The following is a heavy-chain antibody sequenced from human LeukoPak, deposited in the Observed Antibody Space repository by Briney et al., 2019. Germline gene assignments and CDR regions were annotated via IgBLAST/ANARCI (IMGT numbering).Heavy chain of an antibody. V-gene: IGHV4-30-2*01. Sequence: SQTLSLTCAVSGGSISSGGYSWSWIRQPPGKGLEWIGYIYHSGSTYYNPSLKSRVTISVDRSKNQFSLKLSSVTAADTAVYYCARVVVVATYLDYWGQGTLVTVSS. CDR3: ARVVVVATYLDY. J-gene: IGHJ4*02. CDR2: IYHSGST. D-gene: IGHD3-22*01. CDR1: GGSISSGGYS.